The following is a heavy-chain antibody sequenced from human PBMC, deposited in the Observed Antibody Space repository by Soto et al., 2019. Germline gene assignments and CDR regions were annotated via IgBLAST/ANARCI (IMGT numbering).Heavy chain of an antibody. CDR3: ARRLEGTAKMTTVTTWINWFDP. CDR1: GFSLSTSGVG. CDR2: IYWDDDK. J-gene: IGHJ5*02. D-gene: IGHD4-4*01. V-gene: IGHV2-5*02. Sequence: QITLKESGPTLVKPTQTLTLTCTFSGFSLSTSGVGVGWIRQPPGKALEWLALIYWDDDKRYSPSLKSRLTTTKDTSKNQVVLTMTNMDPVDTTTYYCARRLEGTAKMTTVTTWINWFDPWGQGTLVTVSS.